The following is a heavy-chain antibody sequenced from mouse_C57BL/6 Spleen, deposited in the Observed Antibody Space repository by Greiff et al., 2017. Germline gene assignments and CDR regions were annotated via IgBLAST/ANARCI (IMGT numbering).Heavy chain of an antibody. CDR2: IYPGDGDT. CDR3: ARGLTEYYFDY. V-gene: IGHV1-82*01. J-gene: IGHJ2*01. D-gene: IGHD2-13*01. CDR1: GYAFSSSW. Sequence: VQLQQSGPELVKPGASVKISCKASGYAFSSSWMNWVKQRPGKGLEWIGRIYPGDGDTNYNGKFKGKATLTADKSSSTAYMQLSSLTSEDSAVYFCARGLTEYYFDYWGQGTTRTVSS.